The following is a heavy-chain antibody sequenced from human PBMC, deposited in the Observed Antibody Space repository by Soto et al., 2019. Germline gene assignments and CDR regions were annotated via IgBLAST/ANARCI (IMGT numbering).Heavy chain of an antibody. J-gene: IGHJ4*02. CDR3: AKAGYSSGWYSYFDY. CDR1: GFTFSSYA. V-gene: IGHV3-23*01. D-gene: IGHD6-19*01. CDR2: ISGSGGST. Sequence: PGGSLRLSCAASGFTFSSYAMSWVRQAPGKGLEWVPAISGSGGSTYYADSVKGRFTISRDNSKNTLYLQMNSLRAEDTAVYYCAKAGYSSGWYSYFDYWGQGTLVTVSS.